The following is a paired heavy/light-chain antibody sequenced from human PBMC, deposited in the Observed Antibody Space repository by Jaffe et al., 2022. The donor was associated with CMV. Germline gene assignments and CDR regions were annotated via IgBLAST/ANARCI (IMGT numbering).Heavy chain of an antibody. D-gene: IGHD4-17*01. Sequence: EVQLVESGGGLVQPGGSLKLSCAASGFTFSGSAMHWVRQASGKGLEWVGRIRSKANSYATAYAASVKGRFTISRDDSKNTAYLQMNSLKTEDTAVYYCTSVRMTTVTTDYYYYMDVWGKGTTVTVSS. CDR3: TSVRMTTVTTDYYYYMDV. J-gene: IGHJ6*03. V-gene: IGHV3-73*01. CDR1: GFTFSGSA. CDR2: IRSKANSYAT.
Light chain of an antibody. Sequence: DVVMTQSPLSLPVTLGQPASISCRSSQSLVYSDGNTYLNWFQQRPGQSPRRLIYKVSNRDSGVPDRFSGSGSGTDFTLKISRVEAEDVGVYYCMQGTHWSWTFGQGTKVEIK. CDR1: QSLVYSDGNTY. CDR3: MQGTHWSWT. J-gene: IGKJ1*01. CDR2: KVS. V-gene: IGKV2-30*01.